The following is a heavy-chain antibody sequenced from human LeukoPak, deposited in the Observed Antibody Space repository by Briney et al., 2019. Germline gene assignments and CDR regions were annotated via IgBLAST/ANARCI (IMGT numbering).Heavy chain of an antibody. V-gene: IGHV3-9*01. CDR3: GKDIGPGRLDI. Sequence: GRSLRLSCATSGVNLDEYGMHWVRQVTGKGLEVVSGIIASTGRTDYADSVKGRFTISTDNPQKTLYLQMNSLRAEHTALYYCGKDIGPGRLDIWGKGTTVTVSS. CDR1: GVNLDEYG. J-gene: IGHJ6*04. CDR2: IIASTGRT.